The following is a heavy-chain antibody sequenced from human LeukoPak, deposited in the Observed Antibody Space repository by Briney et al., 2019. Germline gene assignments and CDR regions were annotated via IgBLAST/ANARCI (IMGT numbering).Heavy chain of an antibody. D-gene: IGHD2-15*01. J-gene: IGHJ4*02. CDR2: ISSSSSTI. V-gene: IGHV3-48*01. CDR1: GFTFSSYS. CDR3: AKVPSFSQYCSGGSCFSYFDY. Sequence: GGSLRLSCAASGFTFSSYSMNWVRQAPGKGLEWVSYISSSSSTIYYADSVKGRFTISRDNAKNSLYLQMNSLRAEDTAVYYCAKVPSFSQYCSGGSCFSYFDYWGQGTLVTVSS.